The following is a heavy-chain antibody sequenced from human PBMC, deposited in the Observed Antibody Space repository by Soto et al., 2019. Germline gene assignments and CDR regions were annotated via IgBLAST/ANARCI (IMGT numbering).Heavy chain of an antibody. CDR2: IKQDGSET. CDR3: ARSYGTGFLSGY. Sequence: EVHLVESGGGLVRPGESLRLSCAASGFTFTNFRMSWLRQAPGKGLEWVANIKQDGSETRYVDSVKGRFTISRDNAKNSLFLQMNSLRTEDTAIYYCARSYGTGFLSGYWGQGTLVTDST. V-gene: IGHV3-7*01. D-gene: IGHD3-10*01. CDR1: GFTFTNFR. J-gene: IGHJ4*02.